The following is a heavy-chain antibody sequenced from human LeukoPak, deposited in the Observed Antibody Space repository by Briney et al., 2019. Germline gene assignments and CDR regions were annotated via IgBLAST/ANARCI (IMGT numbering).Heavy chain of an antibody. D-gene: IGHD2-15*01. CDR3: ARGGVVAAHSNDY. CDR2: INPNSGGT. V-gene: IGHV1-2*02. J-gene: IGHJ4*02. CDR1: GYTFTGYY. Sequence: ASVKVSCKASGYTFTGYYMHWVRQAPGQGLEWMGWINPNSGGTNYAKKFQGRVTMTRDTSISTAYMELSRLRSDDTAVYYCARGGVVAAHSNDYWGQGTLVTVSS.